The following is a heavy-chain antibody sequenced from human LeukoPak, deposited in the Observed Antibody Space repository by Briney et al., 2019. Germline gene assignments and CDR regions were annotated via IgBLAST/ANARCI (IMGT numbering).Heavy chain of an antibody. CDR1: GYSISSGSY. V-gene: IGHV4-38-2*02. J-gene: IGHJ3*02. CDR3: ARENRGDDSSGLDAFDI. Sequence: PSETLSLNCTVSGYSISSGSYWAWIRQPPGKGLEWLGTIYHSGSTYYSPSLKSRVTISLDTSKNQFSLNLSFVTAADTAVYYCARENRGDDSSGLDAFDIWGQGTMVTVSS. CDR2: IYHSGST. D-gene: IGHD3-22*01.